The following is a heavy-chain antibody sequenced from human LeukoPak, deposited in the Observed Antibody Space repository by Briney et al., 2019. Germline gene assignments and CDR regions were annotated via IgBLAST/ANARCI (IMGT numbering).Heavy chain of an antibody. Sequence: GGSLRLSCAASGFTFTNYGLTWVRQVPGKGLQWVSSISGSGNSTYYADSVKGRFSISRDNAKNSLFLQMNSLRAEDTAVYYCVRDRSPGYFDYWGQGTLVTVSS. V-gene: IGHV3-21*01. CDR1: GFTFTNYG. J-gene: IGHJ4*02. CDR3: VRDRSPGYFDY. CDR2: ISGSGNST. D-gene: IGHD3-10*01.